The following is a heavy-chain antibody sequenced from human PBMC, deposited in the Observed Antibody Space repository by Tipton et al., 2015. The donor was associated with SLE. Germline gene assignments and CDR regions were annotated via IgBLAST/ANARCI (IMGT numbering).Heavy chain of an antibody. D-gene: IGHD5-18*01. CDR1: GVSIGSYY. CDR2: IYYSGST. CDR3: ARMGISYGKYHFDY. Sequence: TLSLTCSVSGVSIGSYYWSWIRQHPGKGLEWIGYIYYSGSTYYNPSLKSRVTISVDTSKNQFSLKLSPVTAADTAVYYCARMGISYGKYHFDYWGQGTLVTVSS. J-gene: IGHJ4*02. V-gene: IGHV4-31*03.